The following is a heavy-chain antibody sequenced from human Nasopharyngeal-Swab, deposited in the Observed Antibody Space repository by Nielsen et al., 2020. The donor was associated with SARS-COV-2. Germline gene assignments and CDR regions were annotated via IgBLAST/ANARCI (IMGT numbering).Heavy chain of an antibody. J-gene: IGHJ4*02. Sequence: GESLKISCAASGFTFGRFWMTWVRKAPGKGLEWVANIKEDGSETNYVASVKGRLTISRDNATNSLYLQMNSLRAEDTAVYYCARDGYSSSWYDYWGQRTLVTVSS. D-gene: IGHD6-13*01. CDR2: IKEDGSET. CDR1: GFTFGRFW. V-gene: IGHV3-7*01. CDR3: ARDGYSSSWYDY.